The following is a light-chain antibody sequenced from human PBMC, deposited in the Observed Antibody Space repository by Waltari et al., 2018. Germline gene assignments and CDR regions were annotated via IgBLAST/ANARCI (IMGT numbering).Light chain of an antibody. CDR1: NSEVGAYNY. J-gene: IGLJ1*01. CDR3: SSYAHNNHFV. Sequence: QSVLTQPPSATGSPGQSVPISCTGPNSEVGAYNYVSWYQQHPGKVPRLLIYEFTKRPSGVPDRFSGSKSGNTASLTVSVLQADDEADYYCSSYAHNNHFVFGTGTKVTVL. CDR2: EFT. V-gene: IGLV2-8*01.